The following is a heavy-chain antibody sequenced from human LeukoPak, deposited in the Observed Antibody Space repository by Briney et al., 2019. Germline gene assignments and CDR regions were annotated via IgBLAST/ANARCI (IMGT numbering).Heavy chain of an antibody. CDR1: GYNFRNYG. CDR3: ARDSARGYSYGYNAFDI. CDR2: ITAGNGNT. J-gene: IGHJ3*02. D-gene: IGHD5-18*01. Sequence: ASVKVSCKASGYNFRNYGIGWVRQAPRQGLEWMGWITAGNGNTNYAQKVQGRVAMTTDTSTSTAYMELRSLRSDDTAVYFCARDSARGYSYGYNAFDIWGQGTMVTVSS. V-gene: IGHV1-18*01.